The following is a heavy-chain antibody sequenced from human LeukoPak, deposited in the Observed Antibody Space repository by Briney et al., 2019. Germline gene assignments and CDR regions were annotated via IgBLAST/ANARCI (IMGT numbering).Heavy chain of an antibody. CDR2: ISGDGDST. Sequence: PGGSLRLSCAASGFTFDNYAMHWVRQVPGKGPEWVSLISGDGDSTYYPDSEKGRFTISRDNSKNSLYLQMNSLRTEDTALYYCAKDIGADYYYDSSGYFIWGQGTMVTVSS. D-gene: IGHD3-22*01. CDR3: AKDIGADYYYDSSGYFI. J-gene: IGHJ3*02. CDR1: GFTFDNYA. V-gene: IGHV3-43*02.